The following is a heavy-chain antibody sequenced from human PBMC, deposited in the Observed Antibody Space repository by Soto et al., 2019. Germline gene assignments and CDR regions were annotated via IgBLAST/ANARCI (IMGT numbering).Heavy chain of an antibody. CDR3: ARDLRFLEWLPLNFDY. J-gene: IGHJ4*02. V-gene: IGHV3-30-3*01. CDR1: GFTFSSYA. CDR2: ISYDGSNK. D-gene: IGHD3-3*01. Sequence: GGSLRLSCAASGFTFSSYAMHWVRQAPGKGLEWVAVISYDGSNKYYADSVKGRFTISRDNSKNTLYLQMNSLRAEDTAVYYCARDLRFLEWLPLNFDYWGQGTLVTVSS.